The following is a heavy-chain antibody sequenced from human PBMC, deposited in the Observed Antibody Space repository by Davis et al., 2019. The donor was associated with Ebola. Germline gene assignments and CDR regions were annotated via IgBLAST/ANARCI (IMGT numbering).Heavy chain of an antibody. CDR3: ARTGRYCSSTSCYGDY. D-gene: IGHD2-2*01. CDR2: ISSSGSTI. Sequence: GGSLRLSCAASGFTFSSYEMNWVRQAPGKGLEWVSYISSSGSTIYYADSVKGRFTISRDNAKNSLYLQMNSLRAEDTAVYYCARTGRYCSSTSCYGDYWGQGTLVTVSS. J-gene: IGHJ4*02. CDR1: GFTFSSYE. V-gene: IGHV3-48*03.